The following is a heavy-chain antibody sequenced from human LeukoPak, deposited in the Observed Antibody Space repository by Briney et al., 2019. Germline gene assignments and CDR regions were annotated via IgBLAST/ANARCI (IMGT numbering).Heavy chain of an antibody. CDR1: GFTFSSYA. D-gene: IGHD3-22*01. Sequence: PGGSLRLSCAASGFTFSSYAMHWVRQAPGKGLEWVAVISYDGSNKYYADSVKGRFTIPRDNSKNTLYLQMNSLRAEDTAVYYCARDFWYYYDSSGYEMDYWGQGTLVTVSS. CDR2: ISYDGSNK. V-gene: IGHV3-30-3*01. J-gene: IGHJ4*02. CDR3: ARDFWYYYDSSGYEMDY.